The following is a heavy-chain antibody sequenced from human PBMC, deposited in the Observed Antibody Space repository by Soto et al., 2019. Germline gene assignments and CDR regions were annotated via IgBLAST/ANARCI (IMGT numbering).Heavy chain of an antibody. CDR3: VRMNAESYSSYYAMDV. V-gene: IGHV2-26*01. Sequence: SGPTLVNPTETLTLTCNVSGFSLTTGRMGVSWIRQPPGKALEWLAHIFSDAERSYSRSLQGRLTVSKVGSGSHVVLTMTNMEPVDTGTYFCVRMNAESYSSYYAMDVWGQGTTVTVSS. CDR2: IFSDAER. J-gene: IGHJ6*02. D-gene: IGHD3-10*01. CDR1: GFSLTTGRMG.